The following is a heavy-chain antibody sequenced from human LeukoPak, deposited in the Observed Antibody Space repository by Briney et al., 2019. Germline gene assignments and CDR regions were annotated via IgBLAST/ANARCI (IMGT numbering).Heavy chain of an antibody. J-gene: IGHJ6*02. CDR3: ARAVHRSGSYYYGMDV. V-gene: IGHV3-66*01. CDR1: GFTVSSNY. D-gene: IGHD6-19*01. CDR2: IYSGGST. Sequence: GGSLRLSCAASGFTVSSNYMSWVRQAPGKGLEWVSVIYSGGSTYYADSVKGRFPISRDNSKNTLYLQMNSLRAEDTAVYYCARAVHRSGSYYYGMDVWGQGTTVTVSS.